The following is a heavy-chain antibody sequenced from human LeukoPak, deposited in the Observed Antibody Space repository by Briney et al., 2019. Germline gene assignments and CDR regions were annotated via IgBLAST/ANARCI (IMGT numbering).Heavy chain of an antibody. CDR1: GYTFTSYG. J-gene: IGHJ4*02. V-gene: IGHV1-18*01. CDR3: ARTLTITGYSSSWYRSEYYFDY. D-gene: IGHD6-13*01. CDR2: ISAYNGNT. Sequence: ASVKVSCKASGYTFTSYGISWVRQAPGQGLEWMGWISAYNGNTNYAQKLQGRVTMTTDTSTSTAYMELRSLRSDDTAVYYCARTLTITGYSSSWYRSEYYFDYWGQGTLVTVSS.